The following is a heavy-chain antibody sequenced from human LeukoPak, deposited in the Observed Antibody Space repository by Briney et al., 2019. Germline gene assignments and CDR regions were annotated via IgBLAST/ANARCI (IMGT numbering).Heavy chain of an antibody. Sequence: GGSLRLSCAASGFTFSSYAMSWVRQAPGKGLEWVSVIGNSGGSTFYADSVKGRFTISRDNSKNTLYLQMNSLRAEDTAVYYCAKRASGSGTSLYYFDYWGQGTLVTVSS. V-gene: IGHV3-23*01. D-gene: IGHD3-10*01. J-gene: IGHJ4*02. CDR1: GFTFSSYA. CDR3: AKRASGSGTSLYYFDY. CDR2: IGNSGGST.